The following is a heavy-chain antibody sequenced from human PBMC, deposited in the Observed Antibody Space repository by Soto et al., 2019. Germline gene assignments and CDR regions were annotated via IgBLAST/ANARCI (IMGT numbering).Heavy chain of an antibody. CDR3: ARGARGSYYRVDY. CDR2: ISAYNGNT. V-gene: IGHV1-18*01. CDR1: GYTFTGQY. Sequence: ASVKVSCKASGYTFTGQYMHWVRQAPGQGLEWMGWISAYNGNTNYAQKLQGRVTMTTDTSTSTAYMELRSLRSDDTAVYYCARGARGSYYRVDYWGQGTLVTVSS. D-gene: IGHD1-26*01. J-gene: IGHJ4*02.